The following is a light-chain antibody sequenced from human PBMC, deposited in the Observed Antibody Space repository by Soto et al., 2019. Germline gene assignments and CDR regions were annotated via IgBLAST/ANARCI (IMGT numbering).Light chain of an antibody. CDR1: GSDVGGYDY. CDR3: RSYAGSDKFV. V-gene: IGLV2-8*01. CDR2: AVT. Sequence: QSALTQPASVSGSPGQSITISCTGTGSDVGGYDYVSWYQQHPGNAPKLMIYAVTTRPSGVPDRFSGSKSGNTASLTISGLQAEDEADYYCRSYAGSDKFVFGTGTKVTVL. J-gene: IGLJ1*01.